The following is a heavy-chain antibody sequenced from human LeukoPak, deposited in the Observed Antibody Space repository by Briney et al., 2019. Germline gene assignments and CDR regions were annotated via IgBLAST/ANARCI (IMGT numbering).Heavy chain of an antibody. D-gene: IGHD3-3*01. CDR3: ARSTYDFWSGHLNDAFDI. CDR2: IYYSGST. CDR1: GGPISSYY. Sequence: PSETLSLTCTVSGGPISSYYWSWIRQPPGKGLEWIGSIYYSGSTYYNPSLKSRVTISVDTSKNQFSLKLSSVTAADTAVYYCARSTYDFWSGHLNDAFDIWGQGTMVTVSS. V-gene: IGHV4-59*05. J-gene: IGHJ3*02.